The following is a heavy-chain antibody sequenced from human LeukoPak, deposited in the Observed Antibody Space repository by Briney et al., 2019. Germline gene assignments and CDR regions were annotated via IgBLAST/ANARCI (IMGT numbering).Heavy chain of an antibody. Sequence: GASVKVSCKASGYTFTGYYMHWVRQAPGQGLEWMGWFNPNSGGTNYAQKFQGRVTMTRDTSISTAYMELSRLRSDDTAVYYCARGYDFWSGYYTKYYFDYWGQGTLVTVSS. CDR2: FNPNSGGT. V-gene: IGHV1-2*02. CDR1: GYTFTGYY. J-gene: IGHJ4*02. CDR3: ARGYDFWSGYYTKYYFDY. D-gene: IGHD3-3*01.